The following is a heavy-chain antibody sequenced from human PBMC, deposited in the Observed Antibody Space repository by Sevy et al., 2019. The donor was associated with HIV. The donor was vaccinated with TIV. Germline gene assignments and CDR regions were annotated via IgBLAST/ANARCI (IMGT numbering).Heavy chain of an antibody. CDR2: IKSKTDGETT. J-gene: IGHJ4*02. Sequence: GGSLRLSCAASGFIFSQAWMNWVRQAPGKGLEWVGRIKSKTDGETTDYPAPVKGRFTISRDDSTDTLYLQIDSLKTGDTAVYYCTTVLHWGQGTLVTVSS. CDR3: TTVLH. V-gene: IGHV3-15*01. CDR1: GFIFSQAW.